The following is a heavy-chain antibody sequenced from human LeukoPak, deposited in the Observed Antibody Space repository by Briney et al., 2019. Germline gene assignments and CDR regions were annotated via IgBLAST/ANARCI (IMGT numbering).Heavy chain of an antibody. J-gene: IGHJ4*02. Sequence: ASVKVSCKASGYTFTSYGISWVRQAPGQGLEWMGWMNPNSGNTGYAQKFQGRVTMTRNTSISTAYMELSSLRFEDTAVYYCASELWFGEGYWGQGTLVTVSS. CDR1: GYTFTSYG. V-gene: IGHV1-8*02. CDR3: ASELWFGEGY. D-gene: IGHD3-10*01. CDR2: MNPNSGNT.